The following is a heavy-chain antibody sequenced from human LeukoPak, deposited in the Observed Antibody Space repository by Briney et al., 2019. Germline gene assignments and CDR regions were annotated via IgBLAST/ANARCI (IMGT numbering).Heavy chain of an antibody. V-gene: IGHV3-7*01. D-gene: IGHD6-6*01. Sequence: GGSLRLSCAASGFTISNLWMTWVRQAPGKGLECVANIKGDGSEKNYVDSVKGRFTISRDNSKNTLYLQMNSLRAEDTAVYYCARDRSIAARQILHYYYYYGMDVWGQGTTVTVSS. CDR2: IKGDGSEK. CDR1: GFTISNLW. CDR3: ARDRSIAARQILHYYYYYGMDV. J-gene: IGHJ6*02.